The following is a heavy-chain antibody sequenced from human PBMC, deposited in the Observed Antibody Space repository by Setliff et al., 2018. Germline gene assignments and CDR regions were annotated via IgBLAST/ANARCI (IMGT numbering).Heavy chain of an antibody. CDR2: IKQDGSEK. J-gene: IGHJ5*02. CDR3: ARSRSNFWSGYFNWFDP. CDR1: GFTFSSYW. V-gene: IGHV3-7*01. Sequence: GGSLRLSCAASGFTFSSYWMSWVRQAPGKGLEWVANIKQDGSEKDYVDSVKGRLTISRDNAKKSLYLQMNSLRAEDTAVYYCARSRSNFWSGYFNWFDPWGQGTLVTVSS. D-gene: IGHD3-3*01.